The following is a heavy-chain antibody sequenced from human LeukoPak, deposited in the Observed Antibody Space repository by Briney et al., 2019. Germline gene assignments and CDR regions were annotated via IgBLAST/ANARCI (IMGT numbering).Heavy chain of an antibody. CDR2: ISSSGFTI. D-gene: IGHD6-19*01. Sequence: GGSLRLSCAASGFTFSDYYMTWIRQAPGKGLEWLSYISSSGFTIDYADSVKGRFTISRDNAKKSLDLQMNSLRAEDTAVYYCARSSGWSVPVDYWGQGTLVTVPS. CDR3: ARSSGWSVPVDY. CDR1: GFTFSDYY. J-gene: IGHJ4*02. V-gene: IGHV3-11*04.